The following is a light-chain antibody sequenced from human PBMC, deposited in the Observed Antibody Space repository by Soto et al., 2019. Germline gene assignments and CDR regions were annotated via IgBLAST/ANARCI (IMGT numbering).Light chain of an antibody. CDR3: QQYGSPLY. V-gene: IGKV3-20*01. J-gene: IGKJ4*01. CDR2: GTP. CDR1: QTVNNRY. Sequence: EIVLTQSPGTLSLSPGERDTLSCRASQTVNNRYLTWYQQRPGQPPRLLIYGTPSWASGIPDCFSASGAGTDFILTNSRLEPEDLAVYDCQQYGSPLYFGGGPKVDIK.